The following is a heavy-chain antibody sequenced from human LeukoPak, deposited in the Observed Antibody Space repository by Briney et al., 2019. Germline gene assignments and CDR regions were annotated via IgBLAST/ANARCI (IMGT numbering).Heavy chain of an antibody. CDR2: ISWDGGST. J-gene: IGHJ6*03. CDR1: GFTFDDYA. Sequence: GGSLRLSCAASGFTFDDYAMHWIRQAPGKGLEWVSLISWDGGSTYYADSVKGRFTISRDNSKNSLYLQMNSLRAEDTALYYCAKDYDSSGLYYYMDVWGKGTTVTVSS. D-gene: IGHD3-22*01. CDR3: AKDYDSSGLYYYMDV. V-gene: IGHV3-43D*03.